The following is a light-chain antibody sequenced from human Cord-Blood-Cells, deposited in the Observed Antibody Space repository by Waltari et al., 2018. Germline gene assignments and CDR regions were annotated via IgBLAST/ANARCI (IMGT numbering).Light chain of an antibody. CDR1: SSNIGSNT. V-gene: IGLV1-44*01. CDR2: RNN. Sequence: QSVLTQPPSASGTHGQRVTISCSGSSSNIGSNTVNWYQQLPGTAPKLLIYRNNQRPSGVPDRFSGSKSGTSASLAISGLQAEDEADYYCAAWDDSLNGPVFGGGTKLTVL. CDR3: AAWDDSLNGPV. J-gene: IGLJ3*02.